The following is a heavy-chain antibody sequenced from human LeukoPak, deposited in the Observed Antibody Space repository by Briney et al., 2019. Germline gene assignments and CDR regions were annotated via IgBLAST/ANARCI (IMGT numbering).Heavy chain of an antibody. V-gene: IGHV1-8*02. D-gene: IGHD2-2*02. J-gene: IGHJ6*02. CDR3: ALGICSSTSCYIRSLGHYYYYGMDV. CDR2: MNPNSGNT. CDR1: GYTFTSYG. Sequence: ASVKVSCKASGYTFTSYGINWVRQATGQGLEWMGWMNPNSGNTGYAQKFQGRVTMTRNTSISTAYMELSSLRSEDTAVYYCALGICSSTSCYIRSLGHYYYYGMDVWGQGTTVTVSS.